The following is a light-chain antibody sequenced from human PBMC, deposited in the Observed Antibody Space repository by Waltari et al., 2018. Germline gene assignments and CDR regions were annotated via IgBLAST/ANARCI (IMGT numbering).Light chain of an antibody. J-gene: IGKJ4*01. Sequence: DIVMTQSPDSLAVSLGERATINCKSSQSVLYSSDNRYDLACYQQQPGQPPNLLIYWASTRESGVPDRFSGSGSGTDFTLTISRLQAEDVAVYYCQQYYITPLSFGGGTKVEIK. CDR1: QSVLYSSDNRYD. V-gene: IGKV4-1*01. CDR3: QQYYITPLS. CDR2: WAS.